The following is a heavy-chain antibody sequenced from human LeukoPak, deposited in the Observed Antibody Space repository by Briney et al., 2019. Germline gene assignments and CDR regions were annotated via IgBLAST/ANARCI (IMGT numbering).Heavy chain of an antibody. CDR3: AREGYCSSTSCPYYYYYGMDV. J-gene: IGHJ6*02. CDR1: GFTFSSYS. Sequence: GGSLRLSCAASGFTFSSYSMNWVRQAPGKGLEWVSSISGSSSYIYYADSVKGRFTISRDNAKNSLYLQMNSLRAEDTAVYYCAREGYCSSTSCPYYYYYGMDVWGQGTTVTVSS. V-gene: IGHV3-21*01. CDR2: ISGSSSYI. D-gene: IGHD2-2*01.